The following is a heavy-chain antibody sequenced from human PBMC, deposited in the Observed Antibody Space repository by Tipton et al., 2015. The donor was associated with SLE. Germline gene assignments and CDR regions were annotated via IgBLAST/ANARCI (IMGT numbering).Heavy chain of an antibody. V-gene: IGHV4-59*01. CDR2: INYSGNT. J-gene: IGHJ6*02. Sequence: SGDSITSYYWSWVRQPPGKGLEWIGYINYSGNTNYNPSLKSRVTISVDTSKNQFSLKLSSVTAADTAVYYCARGRRQGQDSLPGLSQYESDAWGQGTTVTVSS. CDR1: GDSITSYY. CDR3: ARGRRQGQDSLPGLSQYESDA. D-gene: IGHD3-9*01.